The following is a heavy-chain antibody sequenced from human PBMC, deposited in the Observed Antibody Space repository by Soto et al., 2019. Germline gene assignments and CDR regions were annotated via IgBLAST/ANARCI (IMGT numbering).Heavy chain of an antibody. CDR2: ISAYNGNT. J-gene: IGHJ4*02. V-gene: IGHV1-18*01. D-gene: IGHD3-10*01. Sequence: GASVKVSCKASGYTFTSYGISWVRQAPGQGLEWMGWISAYNGNTSYAQKLQGRVTMTTDTSTSTAYMELRSLRSDDTAVYYCARDLYYGSGSYYNWFDYWGQGTLVTVSS. CDR1: GYTFTSYG. CDR3: ARDLYYGSGSYYNWFDY.